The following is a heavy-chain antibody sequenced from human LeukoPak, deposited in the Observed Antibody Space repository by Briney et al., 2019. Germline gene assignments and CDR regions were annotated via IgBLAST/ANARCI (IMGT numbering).Heavy chain of an antibody. V-gene: IGHV3-48*01. D-gene: IGHD2-15*01. CDR2: INSGNSII. Sequence: GGCLRLSCAASVFTFSTYNMSWVRQAPWKGQEWVSYINSGNSIIYYADSVQGRFTISRDNSKSTLCLQMNSLRAEDTAVYYCAKQLGYCSDGSCYFPYWGQGTLVTVSS. CDR1: VFTFSTYN. J-gene: IGHJ4*02. CDR3: AKQLGYCSDGSCYFPY.